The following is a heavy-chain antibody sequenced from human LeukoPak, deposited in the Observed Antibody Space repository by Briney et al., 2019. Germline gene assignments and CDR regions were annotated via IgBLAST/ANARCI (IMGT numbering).Heavy chain of an antibody. CDR2: ISASANST. J-gene: IGHJ4*02. CDR1: GFTFSSYA. V-gene: IGHV3-23*01. CDR3: AKSGSYFLFDY. D-gene: IGHD1-26*01. Sequence: PGGSLRLSCAASGFTFSSYAMTWVRQAPGKGLEWVSGISASANSTYYADSVKGHFTISRDNSRNTLYLQMNSLRAEDTAVYYCAKSGSYFLFDYWGQGTLVTVS.